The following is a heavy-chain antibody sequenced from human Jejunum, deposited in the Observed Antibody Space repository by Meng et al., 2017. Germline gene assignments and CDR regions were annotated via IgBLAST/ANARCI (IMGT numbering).Heavy chain of an antibody. V-gene: IGHV4-38-2*02. CDR2: IYYSGST. D-gene: IGHD5-12*01. CDR3: ARVASGYPGVY. J-gene: IGHJ4*02. Sequence: SETLSLTCTVSNYSISSGYYWGWIRQPPGKGLEWIGSIYYSGSTYYSPSLKSRVTISVDTSKNQFPLKLSSVTAADTAVYFCARVASGYPGVYWGRGTLVTVSS. CDR1: NYSISSGYY.